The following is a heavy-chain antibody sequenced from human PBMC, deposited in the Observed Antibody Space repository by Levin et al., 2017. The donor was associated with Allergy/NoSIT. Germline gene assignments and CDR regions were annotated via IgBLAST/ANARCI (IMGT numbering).Heavy chain of an antibody. CDR3: ASHVDTATYGWFDP. D-gene: IGHD5-18*01. V-gene: IGHV4-31*03. J-gene: IGHJ5*02. Sequence: SETLSLTCTVSGGSISSGTNYWSWIRQHPGKGLEWIGYISYSGSTSYNPSLKSRVSISVDTSKNQFSLKLSSVTAADTAVYYCASHVDTATYGWFDPWGQGTLVIVSS. CDR2: ISYSGST. CDR1: GGSISSGTNY.